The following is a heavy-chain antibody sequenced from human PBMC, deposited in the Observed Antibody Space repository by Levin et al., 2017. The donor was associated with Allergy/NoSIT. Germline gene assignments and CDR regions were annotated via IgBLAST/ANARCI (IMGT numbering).Heavy chain of an antibody. CDR1: APSISSDFY. Sequence: SETLSLTCTVSAPSISSDFYWGWIRQPPGKGLEWIGTIYHTGSTNYNPSLKSRVTVSVDTSKNQFSLKLTSVTAADTAVYYCARVEPCSGPTCYTGWFFELWGRGTVVTVSS. V-gene: IGHV4-38-2*02. D-gene: IGHD2-2*02. CDR3: ARVEPCSGPTCYTGWFFEL. J-gene: IGHJ2*01. CDR2: IYHTGST.